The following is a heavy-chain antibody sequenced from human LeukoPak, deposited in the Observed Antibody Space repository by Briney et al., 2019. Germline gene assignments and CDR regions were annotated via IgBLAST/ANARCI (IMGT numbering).Heavy chain of an antibody. CDR2: IYTSGST. V-gene: IGHV4-4*07. J-gene: IGHJ6*03. CDR1: GGSISSYY. D-gene: IGHD3-10*01. Sequence: SETLSLTCTVSGGSISSYYWRWIRQPAGKGLEWIGRIYTSGSTNYNPSLKSRVTMSVDTSKNQFSLKLSSVTAADTAVYYCARIAIVRGVQPIPHYYYYMDVWGRGTTVTISS. CDR3: ARIAIVRGVQPIPHYYYYMDV.